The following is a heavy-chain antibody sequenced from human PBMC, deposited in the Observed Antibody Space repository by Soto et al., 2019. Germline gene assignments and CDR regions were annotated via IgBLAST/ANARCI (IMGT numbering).Heavy chain of an antibody. Sequence: GAAVKVSCKASGYSFTSYDINWGIQATGQGHEWMGWMNPNSGNTGYAQKFQARVTMTRNTSISTAYMELSSLRSEDTAVYYCVFFVMIRRPPRSTLVPYTTLFD. CDR2: MNPNSGNT. J-gene: IGHJ2*01. CDR1: GYSFTSYD. V-gene: IGHV1-8*01. CDR3: VFFVMIRRPPRSTLVPYTTLFD. D-gene: IGHD4-17*01.